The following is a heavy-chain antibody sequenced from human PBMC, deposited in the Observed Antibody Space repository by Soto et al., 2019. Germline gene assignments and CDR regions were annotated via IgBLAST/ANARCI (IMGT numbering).Heavy chain of an antibody. Sequence: PSETLSLTCAVYGGSFSGYYWSWIRQPPGKRLEWIGEINHSGSTNYNPSLKSRVTISVDTSKNQFSLKLSSVTAADTAVYYCAKTMAMVRGVKGWFDPWGQGTLVT. CDR2: INHSGST. CDR3: AKTMAMVRGVKGWFDP. D-gene: IGHD3-10*01. J-gene: IGHJ5*02. CDR1: GGSFSGYY. V-gene: IGHV4-34*01.